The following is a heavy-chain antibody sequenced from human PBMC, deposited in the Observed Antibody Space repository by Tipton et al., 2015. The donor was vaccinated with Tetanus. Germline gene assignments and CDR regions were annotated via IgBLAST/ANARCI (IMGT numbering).Heavy chain of an antibody. V-gene: IGHV4-34*01. D-gene: IGHD3-16*01. CDR1: GASFSDYY. CDR2: INHSGST. Sequence: AGLVKPSETLSLTCAVYGASFSDYYWSWIRQAPGKGLEWIGEINHSGSTNHNPSLKSRVTLSVDTSKNQFSLKLNSVTAADTAVYYCARDHGITWGGMGYYYGMDVWGQGTTVTVSS. J-gene: IGHJ6*02. CDR3: ARDHGITWGGMGYYYGMDV.